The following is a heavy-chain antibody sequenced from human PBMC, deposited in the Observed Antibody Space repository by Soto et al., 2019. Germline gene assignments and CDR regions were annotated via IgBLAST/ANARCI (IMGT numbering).Heavy chain of an antibody. J-gene: IGHJ5*02. V-gene: IGHV1-69*01. CDR2: IIPIFGTA. Sequence: QVQLVQSGAEVKKPGSSVKVSCKASGGTFSSYAISWVRQAPGQGLEWMGGIIPIFGTANYAQKFQGRVTIIADESTSTAYMELSSLRSEDTAVYYCARGIVVVVAATRVKNWFDPWGQGTLVTVSS. CDR3: ARGIVVVVAATRVKNWFDP. CDR1: GGTFSSYA. D-gene: IGHD2-15*01.